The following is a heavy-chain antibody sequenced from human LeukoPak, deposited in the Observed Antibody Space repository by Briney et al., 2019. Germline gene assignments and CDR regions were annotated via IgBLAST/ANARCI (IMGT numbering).Heavy chain of an antibody. CDR1: GGPFSGHY. D-gene: IGHD2-2*01. CDR2: INHSGSA. V-gene: IGHV4-34*01. J-gene: IGHJ4*02. Sequence: PSETLSLTCAVYGGPFSGHYWRWIRQPLGKGLEWIGEINHSGSANYSPSLKSRVTLSVDTSKNQFSLKLSSVTAADTAMYYCATMRGYCSSPTCQDSWGQGTLVTVSS. CDR3: ATMRGYCSSPTCQDS.